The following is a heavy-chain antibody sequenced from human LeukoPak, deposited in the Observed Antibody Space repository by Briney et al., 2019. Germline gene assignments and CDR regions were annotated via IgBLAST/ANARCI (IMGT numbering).Heavy chain of an antibody. CDR2: IIPIFGTA. Sequence: ASVKVSCTASGGTFSSYAISWVRQAPGQGLEWMGGIIPIFGTANYAQKFQGRVTITADESTSTAYMELSSLRSEDTAVYYCARVVAAAGRGDFDYWGQGTLVTVSS. J-gene: IGHJ4*02. CDR3: ARVVAAAGRGDFDY. V-gene: IGHV1-69*13. CDR1: GGTFSSYA. D-gene: IGHD6-13*01.